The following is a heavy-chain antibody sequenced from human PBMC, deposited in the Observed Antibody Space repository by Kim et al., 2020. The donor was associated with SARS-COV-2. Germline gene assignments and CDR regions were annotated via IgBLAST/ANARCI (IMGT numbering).Heavy chain of an antibody. Sequence: GGSLRLSCVASRFTFSSYWMSWVRQAPGKGLEWVANIKQDSGERYYVDSVKGRFTISRDNAKNSVFLQMNSLRVEDTAVYYCASDVSRQWGGFIDYWGQGTLVTVSS. V-gene: IGHV3-7*03. CDR1: RFTFSSYW. J-gene: IGHJ4*02. D-gene: IGHD6-19*01. CDR3: ASDVSRQWGGFIDY. CDR2: IKQDSGER.